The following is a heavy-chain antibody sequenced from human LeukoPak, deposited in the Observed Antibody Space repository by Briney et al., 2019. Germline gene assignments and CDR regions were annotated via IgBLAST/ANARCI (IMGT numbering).Heavy chain of an antibody. D-gene: IGHD5-24*01. CDR3: ALATGFVAMAGSAYLDY. Sequence: GGSLRLSCAASAFSFRTYAMHWVRQAPGKGLEWVALIWYDGNKKYFEDSVKGRFTISRDNSKNTLYLQMKSLRAEDTAAYFCALATGFVAMAGSAYLDYWGQGTLVTVSS. J-gene: IGHJ4*02. CDR1: AFSFRTYA. CDR2: IWYDGNKK. V-gene: IGHV3-33*08.